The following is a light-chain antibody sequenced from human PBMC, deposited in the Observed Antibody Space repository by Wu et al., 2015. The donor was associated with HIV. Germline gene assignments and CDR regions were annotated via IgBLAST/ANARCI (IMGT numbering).Light chain of an antibody. V-gene: IGKV1-39*01. Sequence: DIQMTQSPSSLSAFVGDRVTIACRTSQTINNYLNWYQQRPGKAPKLLIYAAFVLQSGVPSRFSGSGSGTDFTLTISSLQPEDSATYYCQQSYGSPRTFGQGTKV. CDR1: QTINNY. J-gene: IGKJ1*01. CDR2: AAF. CDR3: QQSYGSPRT.